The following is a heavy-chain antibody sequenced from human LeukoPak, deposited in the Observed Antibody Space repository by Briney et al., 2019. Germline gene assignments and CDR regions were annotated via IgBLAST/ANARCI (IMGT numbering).Heavy chain of an antibody. J-gene: IGHJ4*02. Sequence: GGSLRLSCAASGFSFSSYGMSWVRQAPGKGLEWISAITGSGGTTYYADSVEGRFTISRDNSKNTLYLQVNSLRAEDTAVYYCARDRMGAILYFDSRGQGTLVTVSS. CDR3: ARDRMGAILYFDS. V-gene: IGHV3-23*01. CDR1: GFSFSSYG. D-gene: IGHD1-26*01. CDR2: ITGSGGTT.